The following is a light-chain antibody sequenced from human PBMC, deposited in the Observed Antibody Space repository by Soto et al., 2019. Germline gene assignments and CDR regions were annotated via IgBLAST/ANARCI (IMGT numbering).Light chain of an antibody. CDR1: QSVSSN. CDR3: QQYNNWWT. Sequence: EIVMTHSPVTLSVSPCERAALSCRAGQSVSSNLAWYQQKPGQAPRLLIYGASTRATGIPARFTGSGSGTEFTLTISSLQFDDSAVYYCQQYNNWWTFGQGTKVDIK. J-gene: IGKJ1*01. V-gene: IGKV3-15*01. CDR2: GAS.